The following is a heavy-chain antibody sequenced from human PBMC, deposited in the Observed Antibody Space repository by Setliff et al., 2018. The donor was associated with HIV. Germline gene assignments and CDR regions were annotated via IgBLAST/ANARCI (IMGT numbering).Heavy chain of an antibody. Sequence: SETLSLTCTVSGGSISSSSYYWGWIRQPPGKGLEWIGNIYYSGSTYYNPSLKSRVTISVDTSENQFSLRLNAVTAADTAVYYCARYRYYYDSSGYGRWFDPWGQGTLVTVSS. CDR2: IYYSGST. J-gene: IGHJ5*02. V-gene: IGHV4-39*01. D-gene: IGHD3-22*01. CDR1: GGSISSSSYY. CDR3: ARYRYYYDSSGYGRWFDP.